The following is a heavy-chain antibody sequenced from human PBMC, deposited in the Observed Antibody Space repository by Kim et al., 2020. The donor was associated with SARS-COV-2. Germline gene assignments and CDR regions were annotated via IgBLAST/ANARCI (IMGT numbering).Heavy chain of an antibody. CDR2: IWYDGSNK. V-gene: IGHV3-33*01. Sequence: GGSLRLSCAASGFTFSSYGMHWVRQAPGKGLEWVAVIWYDGSNKYYADSVKGRFTISRDNSKNTLYLQMNSLRAEDTAVYYCARDGGEYSSSSDWFDPWGQGTLVTVSS. CDR1: GFTFSSYG. J-gene: IGHJ5*02. CDR3: ARDGGEYSSSSDWFDP. D-gene: IGHD6-6*01.